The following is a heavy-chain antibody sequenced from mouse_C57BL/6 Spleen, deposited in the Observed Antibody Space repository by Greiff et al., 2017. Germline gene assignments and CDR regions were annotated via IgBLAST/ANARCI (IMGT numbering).Heavy chain of an antibody. CDR2: IWSGGST. D-gene: IGHD1-1*01. CDR3: AKDGNPYYAMDY. J-gene: IGHJ4*01. V-gene: IGHV2-4*01. Sequence: VKLVESGPGLVQPSQSLSITCTVSGFSLTSYGVHWVRQPPGKGLEWLGVIWSGGSTDYNAAFISRLSISKDNSKSQVFFKMNSLQADDTAIYYCAKDGNPYYAMDYWGQGTSVTVSS. CDR1: GFSLTSYG.